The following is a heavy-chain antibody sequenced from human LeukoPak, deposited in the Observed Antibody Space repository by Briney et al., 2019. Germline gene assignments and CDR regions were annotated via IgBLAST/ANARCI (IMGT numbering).Heavy chain of an antibody. V-gene: IGHV5-51*01. CDR1: GYSFTSYW. J-gene: IGHJ4*02. CDR2: IFPGDSDT. Sequence: PGESLKISCKGSGYSFTSYWIGWVRQMPGRGLEWMGIIFPGDSDTRYSPSFQGQVTISADKSISTAYLQWSSLKASDTAMYYCARRGFYYGSGKEGYYFDYWGQGTLVTVSS. CDR3: ARRGFYYGSGKEGYYFDY. D-gene: IGHD3-10*01.